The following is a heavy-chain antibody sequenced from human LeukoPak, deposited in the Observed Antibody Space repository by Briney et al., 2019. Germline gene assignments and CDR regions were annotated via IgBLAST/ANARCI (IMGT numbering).Heavy chain of an antibody. CDR2: IYYSGST. CDR1: GGSLSSSSYY. CDR3: ARHSITIFGVATYFDL. V-gene: IGHV4-39*01. D-gene: IGHD3-3*01. J-gene: IGHJ2*01. Sequence: SETLSLTCTVSGGSLSSSSYYWGWLRQPPGKGLEWIGSIYYSGSTYYNPSLKSRVTISVDTSKNQFSLKLSSVTAADTAVYYCARHSITIFGVATYFDLWGRGTLVTVSS.